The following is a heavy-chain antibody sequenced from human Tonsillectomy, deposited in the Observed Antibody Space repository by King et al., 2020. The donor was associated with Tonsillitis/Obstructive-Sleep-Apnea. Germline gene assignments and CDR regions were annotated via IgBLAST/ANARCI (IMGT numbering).Heavy chain of an antibody. D-gene: IGHD2-8*01. CDR1: GFTFSNYA. J-gene: IGHJ3*02. V-gene: IGHV3-30*04. CDR2: ISYDGSNK. CDR3: ARERGTYYINGVCYAFDI. Sequence: VQLVESGGGVVQPGRSLRLSCAASGFTFSNYAMHWVRQAPGKGLEWVAVISYDGSNKYYADSVKGRFTISRDNSKNTLYLQMNSLRAEDTAVYYCARERGTYYINGVCYAFDIWGQGTMVTVSS.